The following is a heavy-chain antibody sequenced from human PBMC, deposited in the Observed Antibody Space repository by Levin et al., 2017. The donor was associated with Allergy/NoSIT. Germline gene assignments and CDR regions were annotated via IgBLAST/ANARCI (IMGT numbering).Heavy chain of an antibody. CDR1: GGSISSYY. Sequence: GSLRLSCTVSGGSISSYYWSWIRQPPGKGLEWIGYIYYSGSTNYNPSLKSRVTISVDTSKNQFSLKLSSVTAADTAVYYCARHEKQLIYFDYWGQGTLVTVSS. D-gene: IGHD5-18*01. CDR3: ARHEKQLIYFDY. CDR2: IYYSGST. J-gene: IGHJ4*02. V-gene: IGHV4-59*08.